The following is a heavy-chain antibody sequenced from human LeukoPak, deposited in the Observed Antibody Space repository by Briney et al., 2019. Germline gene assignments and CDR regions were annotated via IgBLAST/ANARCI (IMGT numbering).Heavy chain of an antibody. J-gene: IGHJ4*02. CDR1: GYTFTCYY. Sequence: ASVKVSCKASGYTFTCYYMHWVRQAPGQGLEWMGWINPNSGGTNYAQKFQGRVTMTRDTSISTAYMELSRLRSDDTAVYYCARGSGEYSSSWYYFDYWGQGTLVTVSS. D-gene: IGHD6-13*01. CDR2: INPNSGGT. V-gene: IGHV1-2*02. CDR3: ARGSGEYSSSWYYFDY.